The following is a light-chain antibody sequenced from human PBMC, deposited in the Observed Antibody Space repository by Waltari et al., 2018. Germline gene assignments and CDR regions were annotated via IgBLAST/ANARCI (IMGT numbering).Light chain of an antibody. CDR3: CSYAGSYTYV. J-gene: IGLJ1*01. V-gene: IGLV2-11*01. Sequence: QSALTPPRSVSGSPGQSVTISCTGTNSDVGGYNYVSWYQHHPGKAPTRMSYEVSKRPSGVVDRFSGSKSGDTASLTISGLQAEDEAEYYCCSYAGSYTYVFGTGTKVTVL. CDR2: EVS. CDR1: NSDVGGYNY.